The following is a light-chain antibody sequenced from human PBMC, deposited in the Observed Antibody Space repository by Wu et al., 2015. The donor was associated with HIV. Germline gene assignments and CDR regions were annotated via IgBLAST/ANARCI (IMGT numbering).Light chain of an antibody. CDR3: QQYGSSPWT. Sequence: EILMTQSPAALSVSPGEGATLSCRASQSVSSNLAWYQQKPGQAPRLLIYGASTRATGIPARFSGSGSGTDFTLTISRLEPEDFAVYYCQQYGSSPWTFGQGTKVEIK. J-gene: IGKJ1*01. CDR1: QSVSSN. CDR2: GAS. V-gene: IGKV3-15*01.